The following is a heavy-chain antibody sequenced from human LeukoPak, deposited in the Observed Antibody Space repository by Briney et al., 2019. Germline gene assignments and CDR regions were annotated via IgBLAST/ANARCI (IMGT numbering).Heavy chain of an antibody. V-gene: IGHV3-53*01. Sequence: PGGSLSLSCAASGFSVSSNYMSWVRQAPGKGLEWVSVIYDDGTIYYADSVKGRFTVSRDNSKNTMYLQMNSLRAEDTAVYYRARDWRVGAEPFDPWGQGTLVTVSS. CDR2: IYDDGTI. CDR3: ARDWRVGAEPFDP. D-gene: IGHD1-26*01. J-gene: IGHJ5*02. CDR1: GFSVSSNY.